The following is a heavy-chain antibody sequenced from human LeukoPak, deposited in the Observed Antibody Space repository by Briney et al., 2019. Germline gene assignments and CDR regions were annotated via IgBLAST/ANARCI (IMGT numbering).Heavy chain of an antibody. CDR2: FDPEDGET. V-gene: IGHV1-24*01. CDR1: GYTLTELS. Sequence: GASVKVSCKVSGYTLTELSMHWVRQAPGKGLEWMGGFDPEDGETVYAQKFQGRVTMTEDTSTDTAYMELSSLRSEDTAVYYCATDRRFGEFFVYWGQGTLVTVSS. CDR3: ATDRRFGEFFVY. D-gene: IGHD3-10*01. J-gene: IGHJ4*02.